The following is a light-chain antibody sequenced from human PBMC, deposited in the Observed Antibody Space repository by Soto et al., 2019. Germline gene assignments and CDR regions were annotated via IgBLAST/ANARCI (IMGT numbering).Light chain of an antibody. J-gene: IGLJ1*01. Sequence: QSVLTQPPSASGTPGQRVTISCSGSSSNIGSNTVNWYQQLPGTAPKLLIYSNNQQPSGVPDLFSGSKSGTSASLAISGLQSEDEADYYCAAWDDSLNGRYVFGTGTKLTVL. CDR3: AAWDDSLNGRYV. CDR1: SSNIGSNT. CDR2: SNN. V-gene: IGLV1-44*01.